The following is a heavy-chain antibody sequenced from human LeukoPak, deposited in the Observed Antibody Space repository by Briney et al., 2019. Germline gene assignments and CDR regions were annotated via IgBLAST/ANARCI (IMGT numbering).Heavy chain of an antibody. V-gene: IGHV3-7*01. CDR1: GFTFSSYW. Sequence: GGSLRLSCAASGFTFSSYWMSWVRQAPGKGLEWVANIKQDGSEKYYVDSVKGRFTISRDNAKNSLYLQMNSLRAEDTAVYYCARGSRTHIVVVTASSSFDYWGQGTLVTVSS. CDR2: IKQDGSEK. CDR3: ARGSRTHIVVVTASSSFDY. J-gene: IGHJ4*02. D-gene: IGHD2-21*02.